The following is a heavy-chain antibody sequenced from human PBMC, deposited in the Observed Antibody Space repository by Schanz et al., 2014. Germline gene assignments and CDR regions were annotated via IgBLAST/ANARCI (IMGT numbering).Heavy chain of an antibody. D-gene: IGHD3-16*02. CDR3: VNVVLSSFGLSWGIDF. V-gene: IGHV3-21*06. CDR1: GFTFSGYG. J-gene: IGHJ4*02. CDR2: ICSRSTYI. Sequence: VQLVESGGGVVQPGGSLRLSCVASGFTFSGYGMHWVRQAPGKGLEWVSSICSRSTYIYYTDSVKGRFTISRDNAKTSLFLQISSRAAEATAFYCSVNVVLSSFGLSWGIDFWGRGTLVTVSS.